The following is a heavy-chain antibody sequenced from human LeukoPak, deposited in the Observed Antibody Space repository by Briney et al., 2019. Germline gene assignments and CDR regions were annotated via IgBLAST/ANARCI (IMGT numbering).Heavy chain of an antibody. J-gene: IGHJ4*02. CDR3: ARDLRTPSDTNIAIDY. Sequence: PGGSLRLSCAASGFTFNRYWMHWVRQGPGKGLVWVSRINSDGSSTNYADSVKGRFTISRDNAKDTLYLQMNSLRAEDTAVYYCARDLRTPSDTNIAIDYWGQGTLVTVSP. CDR1: GFTFNRYW. D-gene: IGHD4-23*01. CDR2: INSDGSST. V-gene: IGHV3-74*01.